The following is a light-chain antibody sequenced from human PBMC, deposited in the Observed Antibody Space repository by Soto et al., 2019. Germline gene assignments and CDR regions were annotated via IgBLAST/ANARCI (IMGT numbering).Light chain of an antibody. CDR1: CSDVGNCNY. Sequence: QSVLTQPPSASGSPGQSVTISCIGICSDVGNCNYVSWYQQHPGKAPKFLIYEGTQRPSGVSSRFSGSKSGNTASLTISGLQAEDEADYYCCSYASSSSYVFGTGTKVTVL. CDR3: CSYASSSSYV. CDR2: EGT. J-gene: IGLJ1*01. V-gene: IGLV2-23*01.